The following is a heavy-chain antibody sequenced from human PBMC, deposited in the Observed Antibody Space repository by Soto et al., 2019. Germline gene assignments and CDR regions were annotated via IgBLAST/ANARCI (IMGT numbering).Heavy chain of an antibody. D-gene: IGHD3-22*01. Sequence: SETLSLTCTVSGDSISSGGYYWSWIRQHPGKGLEWIGYIYYSGSTYYNPSLKSRVTISVDTSKNQFSLKLSSVTAADTAVYYCARDRSGSGYYYSDYYGMDVWGQGTTVTVSS. CDR2: IYYSGST. J-gene: IGHJ6*02. CDR3: ARDRSGSGYYYSDYYGMDV. V-gene: IGHV4-31*03. CDR1: GDSISSGGYY.